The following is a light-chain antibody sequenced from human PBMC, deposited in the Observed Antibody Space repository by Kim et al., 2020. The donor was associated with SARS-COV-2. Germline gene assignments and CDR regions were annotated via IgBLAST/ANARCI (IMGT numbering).Light chain of an antibody. Sequence: IQLTQSPSSLSASVGDRVTITCRASQDISSYLAWYQQKPGKAPKLLIYATSTLHTGVPARFSGSGSGTDFTLTISSLQPEDFATYSCQQTKSFPYTFGQETNLYI. J-gene: IGKJ2*01. CDR2: ATS. CDR1: QDISSY. CDR3: QQTKSFPYT. V-gene: IGKV1-9*01.